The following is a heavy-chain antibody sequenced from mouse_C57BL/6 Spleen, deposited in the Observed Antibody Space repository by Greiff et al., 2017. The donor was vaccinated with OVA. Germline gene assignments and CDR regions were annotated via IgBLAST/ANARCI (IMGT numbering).Heavy chain of an antibody. D-gene: IGHD2-3*01. CDR3: ARDDDGYLAWFAY. V-gene: IGHV5-17*01. J-gene: IGHJ3*01. CDR1: GFTFSDYG. Sequence: DVHLVESGGGLVKPGGSLKLSCAASGFTFSDYGMHWVRQAPEKGLEWVAYISSGSSTIYYADTVKGRFTISRDNAKNTLFLQMTSLRSEDTAMYYCARDDDGYLAWFAYWGQGTLVTVSA. CDR2: ISSGSSTI.